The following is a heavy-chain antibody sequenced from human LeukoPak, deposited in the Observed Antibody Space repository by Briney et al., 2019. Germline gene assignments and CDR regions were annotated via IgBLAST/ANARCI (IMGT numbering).Heavy chain of an antibody. CDR3: ARERSYLNWYFDL. CDR2: IYTSGST. CDR1: GGSTSGYY. V-gene: IGHV4-4*07. J-gene: IGHJ2*01. Sequence: PSETLSLTCTVSGGSTSGYYWSWIRQPAGKGLEWIGRIYTSGSTTYNPSLKSRVIMSVDTSKNQFSLKLNSLTAADTAVYYCARERSYLNWYFDLWGRGTLVSVSS. D-gene: IGHD2-2*01.